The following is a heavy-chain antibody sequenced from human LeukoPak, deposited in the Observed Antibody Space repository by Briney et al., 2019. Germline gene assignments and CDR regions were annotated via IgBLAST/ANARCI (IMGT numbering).Heavy chain of an antibody. D-gene: IGHD2-15*01. J-gene: IGHJ4*02. CDR2: INHSGST. CDR3: ARGPLSRSGRSGY. CDR1: GGSFSGYY. Sequence: SETLSLTCAVYGGSFSGYYWSWIRQPPEKGLEWIGEINHSGSTNYNPSLKSRVTISVDTSKNQFSLKLSSVTAADTAVYYCARGPLSRSGRSGYWGQGTLVTVSS. V-gene: IGHV4-34*01.